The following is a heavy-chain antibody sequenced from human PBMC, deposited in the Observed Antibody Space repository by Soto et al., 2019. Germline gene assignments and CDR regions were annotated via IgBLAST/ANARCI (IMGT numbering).Heavy chain of an antibody. J-gene: IGHJ4*02. Sequence: PGGALRLSCAGSGFTFSSYGMHWGRQAPGKGLEWVAVISYDGSNKYYADSVKGRFTISRDNSKNTLYLQMNSLRAEDTAVYYCAKDQGYSSGWAGSFDYWGQGTLLTVSS. V-gene: IGHV3-30*18. CDR1: GFTFSSYG. CDR2: ISYDGSNK. CDR3: AKDQGYSSGWAGSFDY. D-gene: IGHD6-19*01.